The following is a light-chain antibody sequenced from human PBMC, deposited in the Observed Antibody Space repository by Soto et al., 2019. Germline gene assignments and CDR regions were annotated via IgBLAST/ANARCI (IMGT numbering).Light chain of an antibody. CDR2: GAS. Sequence: EILLTQSPDTLSSSPGESATVSCRASQSVSSSYLAWYQKKPGQPPRLLIYGASSRATGVPGRFSGSGSGTDFTLTITSLERDDFAVYYCQQYGVSPRTFGQGTQVEIK. CDR3: QQYGVSPRT. V-gene: IGKV3-20*01. CDR1: QSVSSSY. J-gene: IGKJ1*01.